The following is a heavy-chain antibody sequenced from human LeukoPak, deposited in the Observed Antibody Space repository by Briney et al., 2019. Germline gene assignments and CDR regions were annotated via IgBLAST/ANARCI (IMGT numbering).Heavy chain of an antibody. V-gene: IGHV4-34*01. D-gene: IGHD6-19*01. CDR3: ARTYSSGWYPWFDP. CDR1: GGSFSGYY. CDR2: INHSGST. J-gene: IGHJ5*02. Sequence: SETLSLTCAVYGGSFSGYYWSWIRQPPGKGLEWIGEINHSGSTNYNPSLKSRGTISVDTSKTQFSLKLSSVTAADTAVYYCARTYSSGWYPWFDPWGQGTLVTVSS.